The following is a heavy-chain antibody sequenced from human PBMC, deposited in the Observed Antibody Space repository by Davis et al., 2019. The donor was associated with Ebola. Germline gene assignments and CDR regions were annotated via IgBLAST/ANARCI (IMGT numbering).Heavy chain of an antibody. Sequence: GESLKISCAASGFTFSSYWMSWVRQAPGKGLEWVANIKQDGSEKYYVDSVKGRFTISRDNAKNSLYLQMNSLRAEDTAVYYCARDLGYSSSWGAGGDYWGQGTLVTVSS. CDR2: IKQDGSEK. D-gene: IGHD6-13*01. J-gene: IGHJ4*02. V-gene: IGHV3-7*01. CDR1: GFTFSSYW. CDR3: ARDLGYSSSWGAGGDY.